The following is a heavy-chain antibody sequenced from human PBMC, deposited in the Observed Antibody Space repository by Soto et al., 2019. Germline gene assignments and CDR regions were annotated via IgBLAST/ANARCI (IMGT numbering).Heavy chain of an antibody. CDR3: AKDSGDGCFDY. Sequence: GGSLRLSCAASGFTFDDYAMHWVRQAPGKGLEWASGISWNSGSIGYADSVKGRFTIPRDNAKNSLYLQMNSLRAEDTALYYCAKDSGDGCFDYWGQGTLVTVSS. CDR1: GFTFDDYA. V-gene: IGHV3-9*01. J-gene: IGHJ4*02. CDR2: ISWNSGSI. D-gene: IGHD6-19*01.